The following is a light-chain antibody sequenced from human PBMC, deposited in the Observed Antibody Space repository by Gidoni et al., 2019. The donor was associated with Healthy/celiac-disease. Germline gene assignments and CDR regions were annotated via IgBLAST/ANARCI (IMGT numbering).Light chain of an antibody. CDR1: PSVSSN. Sequence: EIVMTQSPATLSVSPGERATLSCRSSPSVSSNLAWYQQKPGQAPRLLIYGASTRATGIPARFSGSGSGTEFTLTISSRQSEDFAVYYCQQYNNWPPATFGGGTKVEIK. CDR3: QQYNNWPPAT. CDR2: GAS. J-gene: IGKJ4*01. V-gene: IGKV3-15*01.